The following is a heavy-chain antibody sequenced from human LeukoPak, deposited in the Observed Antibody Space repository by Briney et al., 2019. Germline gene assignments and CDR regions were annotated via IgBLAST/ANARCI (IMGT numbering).Heavy chain of an antibody. V-gene: IGHV5-51*04. J-gene: IGHJ6*02. Sequence: GESLKISCTASGYSFSKYWIGWVRQTPGKGLEWRGFIYSDESLIRYSPSFEGQVPNSADHPINTAYLQWNSLKASDTAMYYCGRYGLSGNGYTSYFYYGMDFWGQGTAVTVSS. CDR1: GYSFSKYW. CDR3: GRYGLSGNGYTSYFYYGMDF. CDR2: IYSDESLI. D-gene: IGHD5-24*01.